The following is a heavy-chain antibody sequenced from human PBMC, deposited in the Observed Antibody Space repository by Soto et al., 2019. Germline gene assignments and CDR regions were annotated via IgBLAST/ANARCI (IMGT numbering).Heavy chain of an antibody. J-gene: IGHJ4*02. CDR1: GFTFSSYA. CDR3: AKVRCSGGSCYSGQYYFDY. Sequence: EVQLLESGGGLVQPGGSLRLSCAASGFTFSSYAMSWVRQAPGKGLEWVSAISGSGGSTYYADSVKGRFTISRDNSKNTLYLQMNSLRAEDTAVYYCAKVRCSGGSCYSGQYYFDYWGQGTLVTVSS. V-gene: IGHV3-23*01. CDR2: ISGSGGST. D-gene: IGHD2-15*01.